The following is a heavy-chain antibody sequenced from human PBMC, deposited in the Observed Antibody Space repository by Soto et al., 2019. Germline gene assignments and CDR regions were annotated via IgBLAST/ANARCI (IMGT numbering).Heavy chain of an antibody. V-gene: IGHV5-51*01. CDR1: GYSFTSYW. CDR2: IYPGDSDT. CDR3: ASPGGDCSVGSCSIKNDAFDI. Sequence: GESLKISCKGSGYSFTSYWIGWVRQMPGKGLEWMGIIYPGDSDTRYSPSFQGQVTISADKSISTAYLQWSSLKASDTAMYYCASPGGDCSVGSCSIKNDAFDIWGQGTMVTVSS. J-gene: IGHJ3*02. D-gene: IGHD2-15*01.